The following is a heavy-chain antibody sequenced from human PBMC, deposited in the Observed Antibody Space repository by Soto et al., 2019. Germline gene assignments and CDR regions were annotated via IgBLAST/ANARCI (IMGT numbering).Heavy chain of an antibody. CDR3: ARMYYEILTGYYPGWFDP. V-gene: IGHV4-39*01. J-gene: IGHJ5*02. CDR2: THYSGST. D-gene: IGHD3-9*01. Sequence: SETLSLTCSVTGGSISSSTYYWGWIRHPPGKGLEWLGSTHYSGSTYYNPSLKSRVTISVDTSKNQFSLKLSSLIAADTAIYYCARMYYEILTGYYPGWFDPWGQGTLVTVSS. CDR1: GGSISSSTYY.